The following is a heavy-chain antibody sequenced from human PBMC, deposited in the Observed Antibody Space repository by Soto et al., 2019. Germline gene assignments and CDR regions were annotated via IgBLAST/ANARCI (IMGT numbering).Heavy chain of an antibody. J-gene: IGHJ4*02. CDR1: GGTVSSGTYY. CDR3: ASGDSSGYHPLFDF. D-gene: IGHD3-22*01. Sequence: SETLCLTCSVSGGTVSSGTYYWSLVRQPPGEGLEWIGFIDYSGSTTYNPSLNSRVTILIDTSKNQFSLKLTYVTPADTAVYFCASGDSSGYHPLFDFWGQATLVTGSS. CDR2: IDYSGST. V-gene: IGHV4-61*01.